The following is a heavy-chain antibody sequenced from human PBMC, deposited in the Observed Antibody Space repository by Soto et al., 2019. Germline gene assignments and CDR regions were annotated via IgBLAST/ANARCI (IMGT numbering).Heavy chain of an antibody. V-gene: IGHV3-48*01. J-gene: IGHJ4*02. D-gene: IGHD6-25*01. CDR2: ISSSSTTM. CDR1: GFTFSSYS. CDR3: ARGAETGYSGVDY. Sequence: EVQLVESGGGLVQPGGSLRLSCAASGFTFSSYSMNWVRQAPGKGLEWVSYISSSSTTMYYADSVKGRFTISRDSAKNSLCLQMNSLRAEDTAVYYCARGAETGYSGVDYWGQGTLVTVSS.